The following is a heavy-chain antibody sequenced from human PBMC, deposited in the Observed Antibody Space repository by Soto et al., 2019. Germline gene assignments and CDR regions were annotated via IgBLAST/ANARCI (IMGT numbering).Heavy chain of an antibody. J-gene: IGHJ4*02. D-gene: IGHD4-17*01. CDR2: IYYSGST. CDR1: GGSIRSSSYQ. V-gene: IGHV4-39*01. CDR3: VSQRTTVPTQAYFDY. Sequence: SESLSLTCIVSGGSIRSSSYQWGWIRQPPGKGLEWIGSIYYSGSTYYNPSVKSRVTISVDTSKNRFSLSLNSVTASDTAVYFCVSQRTTVPTQAYFDYWGPGALVTVSS.